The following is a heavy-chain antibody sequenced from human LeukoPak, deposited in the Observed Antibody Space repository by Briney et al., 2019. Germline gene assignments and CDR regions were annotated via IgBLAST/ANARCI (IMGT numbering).Heavy chain of an antibody. V-gene: IGHV1-18*01. D-gene: IGHD4-17*01. CDR1: GYTFTTHG. CDR2: ISTYNGNT. J-gene: IGHJ4*02. CDR3: ARAYDYGDAGLPRD. Sequence: ASVKASCKASGYTFTTHGISWVRQAPGQGLEWMGWISTYNGNTNYAQKLQGRVTMTTDTSTSTAYMELRSLTFDDTAVYYCARAYDYGDAGLPRDWGQGTLVTVSS.